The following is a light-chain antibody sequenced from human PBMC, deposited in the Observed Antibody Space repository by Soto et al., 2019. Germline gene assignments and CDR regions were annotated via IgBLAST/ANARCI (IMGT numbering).Light chain of an antibody. CDR2: SNN. Sequence: QSVLTQPPSASGTPGQRVTISCSGSSSNIGSNTVNWYQQLPGTAPKLLIYSNNQRPSGVPDRFSGSKSGTSASLAISGLQSEDEADYYCSSFTNSGTVVFGGGTKVTVL. CDR3: SSFTNSGTVV. J-gene: IGLJ2*01. V-gene: IGLV1-44*01. CDR1: SSNIGSNT.